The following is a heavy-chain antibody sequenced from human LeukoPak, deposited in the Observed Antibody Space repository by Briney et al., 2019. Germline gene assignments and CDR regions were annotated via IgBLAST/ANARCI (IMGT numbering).Heavy chain of an antibody. CDR1: GFSFSSFA. D-gene: IGHD6-19*01. Sequence: GGSLRLSCVGSGFSFSSFAMGWVRQAPGKGLEWVSTISGGGSYTYFADSVKGRFTVSRDDSKSMHFLQMNSLRPEDTALYFCAKRITVSAGYYLDSWGRGTLVTVSS. CDR2: ISGGGSYT. J-gene: IGHJ4*02. CDR3: AKRITVSAGYYLDS. V-gene: IGHV3-23*01.